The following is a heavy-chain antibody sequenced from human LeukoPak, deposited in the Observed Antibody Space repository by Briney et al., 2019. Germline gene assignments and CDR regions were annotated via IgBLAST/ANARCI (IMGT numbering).Heavy chain of an antibody. Sequence: GWSLRLSCAASGLTFSDYYMSWIRHAPGKGLEWGSYISSSGRTLYYTDSVKGRFTISRNNAKKLLYLQMNSLRAEDTAVYYCARDGCSGGSCPPTFYYYYYYMDVWGKGTTVTVSS. D-gene: IGHD2-15*01. CDR1: GLTFSDYY. J-gene: IGHJ6*03. CDR2: ISSSGRTL. V-gene: IGHV3-11*04. CDR3: ARDGCSGGSCPPTFYYYYYYMDV.